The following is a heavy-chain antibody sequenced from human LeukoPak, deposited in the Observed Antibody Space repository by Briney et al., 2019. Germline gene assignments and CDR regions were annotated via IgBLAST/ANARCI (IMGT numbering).Heavy chain of an antibody. CDR2: IYYSGST. J-gene: IGHJ4*02. Sequence: SETLSLTCTVSGGSISSSSYYWGWIRQPPGKGLEWIGSIYYSGSTYYNPSLKSRVTISVDTSKNQFSLKLSSVTAADTAVYYCARPYYGSGGYYTYFDYWGQGTLVTDSS. D-gene: IGHD3-10*01. CDR3: ARPYYGSGGYYTYFDY. V-gene: IGHV4-39*01. CDR1: GGSISSSSYY.